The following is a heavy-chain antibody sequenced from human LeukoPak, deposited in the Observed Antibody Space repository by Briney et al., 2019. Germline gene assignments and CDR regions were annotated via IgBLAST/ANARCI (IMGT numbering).Heavy chain of an antibody. Sequence: GASVKVSCKASGYTFTGYYMHWVRQATGQGLEWMGWMNPNSGNTGYAQKFQGRVTMTRNTSISTAYMELSSLRSEDTAVYYCAREDSSGYYYFDYWGQGTLVTVSS. D-gene: IGHD3-22*01. V-gene: IGHV1-8*02. CDR3: AREDSSGYYYFDY. CDR2: MNPNSGNT. CDR1: GYTFTGYY. J-gene: IGHJ4*02.